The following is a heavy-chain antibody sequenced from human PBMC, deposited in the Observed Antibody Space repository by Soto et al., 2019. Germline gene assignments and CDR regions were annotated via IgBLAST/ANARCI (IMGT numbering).Heavy chain of an antibody. V-gene: IGHV3-49*03. J-gene: IGHJ6*03. CDR2: IRSKAYGGTT. D-gene: IGHD5-12*01. CDR3: TRDQYSGYEYYMDV. Sequence: EVQLVESGGGLVQPGRSLRLSCTASGFTFGDYAMSWFRQAPGKGLEWVGFIRSKAYGGTTEYAASVKSRFTISRDDSKSIAYLQMNSLKTEDTAVYYCTRDQYSGYEYYMDVWGKGTTVTVSS. CDR1: GFTFGDYA.